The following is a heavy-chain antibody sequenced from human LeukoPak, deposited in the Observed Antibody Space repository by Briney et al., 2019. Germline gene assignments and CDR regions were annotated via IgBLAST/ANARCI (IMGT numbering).Heavy chain of an antibody. CDR3: ARDSCSSTSCRKKFDN. CDR2: IYFSGST. D-gene: IGHD2-2*01. J-gene: IGHJ4*02. Sequence: SETLSLTCTVSGDSISSANYSWGWVRQPPGKGLEWIGSIYFSGSTYYNPSLKSRVTISVETSKVQFSLKLSSVTAADTAVYYCARDSCSSTSCRKKFDNWGQGTLVTVSS. CDR1: GDSISSANYS. V-gene: IGHV4-39*07.